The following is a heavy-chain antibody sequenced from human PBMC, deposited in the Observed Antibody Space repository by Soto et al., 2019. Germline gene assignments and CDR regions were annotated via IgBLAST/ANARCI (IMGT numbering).Heavy chain of an antibody. J-gene: IGHJ3*02. D-gene: IGHD3-22*01. CDR2: IYYSGST. CDR1: GGSISSYY. Sequence: QVQLQESGPGLVKPSETLSLTCTVSGGSISSYYWSWIRQPPGKGLEWIGYIYYSGSTNYNPSLQSRVTISLVTSKHQFSLKLSSVTAADTAVYYCARGAQHWYYYCSSGYRFDAFCIWGQGTMVTVSS. CDR3: ARGAQHWYYYCSSGYRFDAFCI. V-gene: IGHV4-59*01.